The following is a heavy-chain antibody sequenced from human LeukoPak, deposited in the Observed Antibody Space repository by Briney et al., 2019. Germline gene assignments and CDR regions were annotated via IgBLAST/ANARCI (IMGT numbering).Heavy chain of an antibody. J-gene: IGHJ4*02. CDR3: ATKTPFAVAPRG. D-gene: IGHD6-19*01. V-gene: IGHV3-30*03. Sequence: PGRSLRLSCAASGFTFSDFGMHWVRQAPGMGLEWVAVISYDGKNRYYADSVKGRFTISRDNSRNTLYLQMNSLRAEDTAVYYCATKTPFAVAPRGWGQGTLVTVSS. CDR1: GFTFSDFG. CDR2: ISYDGKNR.